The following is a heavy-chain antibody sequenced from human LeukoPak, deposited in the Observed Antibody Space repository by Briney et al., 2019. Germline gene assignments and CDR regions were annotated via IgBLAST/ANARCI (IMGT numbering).Heavy chain of an antibody. CDR3: AREEEWYASGTYYKGFDS. CDR1: GFTFSNYN. V-gene: IGHV3-21*01. CDR2: ISTRSTYI. Sequence: GGTLRLSCAASGFTFSNYNMNWVRHAPGNGLEWVSCISTRSTYIYYADSVKGRFTISRDNAKNSLYLQMNSLRADDTAVYYCAREEEWYASGTYYKGFDSWGQGTLVTVSS. D-gene: IGHD3-10*01. J-gene: IGHJ4*02.